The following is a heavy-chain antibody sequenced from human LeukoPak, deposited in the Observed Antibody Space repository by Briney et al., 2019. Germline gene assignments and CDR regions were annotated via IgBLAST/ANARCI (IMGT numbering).Heavy chain of an antibody. J-gene: IGHJ5*02. D-gene: IGHD3-10*01. V-gene: IGHV4-39*07. CDR1: GGSISSSSYY. CDR2: IYYSGST. Sequence: SETLSLTCTVSGGSISSSSYYWGWIRQPPGKGLEWIGSIYYSGSTYYNPSLKSRVTISVDTSKNQFSLKLSSVTAADTAVYYCARDCRYPIYYYGSGSYCGFDPWGQGTLVTVSS. CDR3: ARDCRYPIYYYGSGSYCGFDP.